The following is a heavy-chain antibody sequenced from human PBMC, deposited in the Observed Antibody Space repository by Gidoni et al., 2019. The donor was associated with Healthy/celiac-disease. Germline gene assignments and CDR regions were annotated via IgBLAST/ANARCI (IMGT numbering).Heavy chain of an antibody. Sequence: VQLLESGGGLVQPGGSLRLSCAASGFTFSSYAMSWVRQAPGKGLAWVSAISGSGGSTYYADSVKGRFTISRDNSKNTLYLQMNSLRAEDTAVYHCAKWATRGGDYDYVWGSYRGPYFDYWGQGTLVTVSS. D-gene: IGHD3-16*02. CDR3: AKWATRGGDYDYVWGSYRGPYFDY. CDR1: GFTFSSYA. J-gene: IGHJ4*02. CDR2: ISGSGGST. V-gene: IGHV3-23*01.